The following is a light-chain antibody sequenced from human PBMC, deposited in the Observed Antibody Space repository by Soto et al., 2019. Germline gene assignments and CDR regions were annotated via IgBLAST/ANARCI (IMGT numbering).Light chain of an antibody. V-gene: IGLV2-14*01. CDR1: SSDVGAYNY. Sequence: QSVLTQPASVSGSHGQSITISCTGTSSDVGAYNYVSWYQQHPGKAPKLMIYEVSNRPSGVSDRFSGSRSGNTASLTISGLQAEDESDYYCSSYTSSSTWVFGGGTKLTVL. CDR3: SSYTSSSTWV. J-gene: IGLJ3*02. CDR2: EVS.